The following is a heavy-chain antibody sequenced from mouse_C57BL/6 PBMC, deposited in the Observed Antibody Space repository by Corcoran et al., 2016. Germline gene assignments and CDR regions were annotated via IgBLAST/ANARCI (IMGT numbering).Heavy chain of an antibody. J-gene: IGHJ3*01. CDR3: ANYYYGSSPAWFAY. V-gene: IGHV14-3*01. D-gene: IGHD1-1*01. CDR1: GFNIKNTY. CDR2: IDPANGNT. Sequence: EVQLQQSVAELVRPGASVKLSCTASGFNIKNTYMHWVKQRPEQGLEWIGRIDPANGNTKYAPKFQGKATITADTSSTTAYLQLSSLTSEDTAIYYCANYYYGSSPAWFAYWGQGTLVTVSA.